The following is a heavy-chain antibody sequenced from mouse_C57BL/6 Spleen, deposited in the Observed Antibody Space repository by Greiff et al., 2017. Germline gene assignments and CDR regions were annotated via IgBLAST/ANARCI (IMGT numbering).Heavy chain of an antibody. V-gene: IGHV1-69*01. CDR3: ARGDSNYAMDY. J-gene: IGHJ4*01. CDR2: IDPSDSYT. Sequence: QVQLKQPGAELVMPGASVKLSCKASGYTFTSYWMHWVKQRPGQGLEWIGEIDPSDSYTNYNQKFKGKSTLTVDKSSSTAYMQLSSLTSEDSAVYCCARGDSNYAMDYWGQGTSLTVSS. CDR1: GYTFTSYW. D-gene: IGHD2-5*01.